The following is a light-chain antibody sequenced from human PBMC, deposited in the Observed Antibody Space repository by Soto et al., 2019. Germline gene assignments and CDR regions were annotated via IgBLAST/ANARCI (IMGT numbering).Light chain of an antibody. CDR3: QSYDSGLRGYV. J-gene: IGLJ1*01. CDR2: GNT. Sequence: QSVLAQPPSVSGAPGQRVTXSXSXXXXXXGADYDVQWYRQLPGTAPKLLIHGNTNRPSGVPDRFSGSKSGTSASLAITGLQSEDEGDYYCQSYDSGLRGYVFGSGTKVTVL. CDR1: XXXXGADYD. V-gene: IGLV1-40*01.